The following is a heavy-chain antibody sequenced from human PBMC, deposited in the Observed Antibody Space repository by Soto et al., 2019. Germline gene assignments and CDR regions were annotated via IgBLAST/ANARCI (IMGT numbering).Heavy chain of an antibody. V-gene: IGHV5-51*01. J-gene: IGHJ4*02. CDR1: GYRFTTYW. D-gene: IGHD6-13*01. Sequence: GESLKISCKGSGYRFTTYWIGWVRQMPGKGLEWMGKIFPPDSDTSYSPSFQGHVTMSADKSTSTAYLQWSSLKASDTAMYYCARLQAAAGDNDLTFDYWGQGTLVTVSS. CDR3: ARLQAAAGDNDLTFDY. CDR2: IFPPDSDT.